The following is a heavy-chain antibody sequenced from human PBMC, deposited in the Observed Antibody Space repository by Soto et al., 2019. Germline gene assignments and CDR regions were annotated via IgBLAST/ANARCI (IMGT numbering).Heavy chain of an antibody. Sequence: SETLSLTCAVSGGSISSSNWWSWVRQPPGKGLEWIGEIYHSGSTNYNPSLKSRVTISVDKSKNQFSLKLSSVTAADTAVYYCARKPAYCGGDCYPFDYWGQGTLVTVSS. V-gene: IGHV4-4*02. J-gene: IGHJ4*02. D-gene: IGHD2-21*02. CDR1: GGSISSSNW. CDR2: IYHSGST. CDR3: ARKPAYCGGDCYPFDY.